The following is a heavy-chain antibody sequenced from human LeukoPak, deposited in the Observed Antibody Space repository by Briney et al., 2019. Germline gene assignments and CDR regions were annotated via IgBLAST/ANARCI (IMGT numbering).Heavy chain of an antibody. CDR1: GYTFTNYY. CDR3: ARDPREGSSGWHGYFDY. CDR2: INPSSGST. D-gene: IGHD6-19*01. Sequence: ASVKVSCKASGYTFTNYYIHWVRQAPGQGLEWVGMINPSSGSTTYAQKFQGRVTMTRDTSTSTVYMELSSLRSDDTAMYYCARDPREGSSGWHGYFDYWGQGTLVTVSS. J-gene: IGHJ4*02. V-gene: IGHV1-46*01.